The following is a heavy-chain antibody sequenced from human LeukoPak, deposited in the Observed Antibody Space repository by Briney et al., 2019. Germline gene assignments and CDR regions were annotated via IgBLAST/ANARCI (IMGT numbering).Heavy chain of an antibody. D-gene: IGHD1-26*01. Sequence: APMEVSCQASGFTFSSYGISWGGPAPGQGLEWMGWISAYNGNTNYAQKLQGRVTMTTDTSTSTAYMELRSLRSDDTAVYYCARDSDRGGDYWGQGTLVTVSS. CDR2: ISAYNGNT. J-gene: IGHJ4*02. CDR1: GFTFSSYG. V-gene: IGHV1-18*01. CDR3: ARDSDRGGDY.